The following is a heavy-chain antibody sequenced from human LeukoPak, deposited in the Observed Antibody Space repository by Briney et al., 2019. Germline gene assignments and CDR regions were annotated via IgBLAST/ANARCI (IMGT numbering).Heavy chain of an antibody. CDR2: IWYDGSNK. CDR1: GFTFSNYG. Sequence: GGSLRLSCAASGFTFSNYGMHWVRQAPGKGLEWVAIIWYDGSNKYYADSVRGRFTISRDNSKNTLYLQMNSLRAEDTAVYYCARDGGYGGNPNDAFDMWGQGTMVTVSS. V-gene: IGHV3-33*01. CDR3: ARDGGYGGNPNDAFDM. D-gene: IGHD4-23*01. J-gene: IGHJ3*02.